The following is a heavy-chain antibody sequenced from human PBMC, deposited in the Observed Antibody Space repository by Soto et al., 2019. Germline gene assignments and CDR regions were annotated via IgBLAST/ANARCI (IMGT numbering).Heavy chain of an antibody. D-gene: IGHD3-22*01. CDR1: GFSFSSYW. Sequence: GGSLRLSCAATGFSFSSYWMSWVRQAPGGGLEWVANIQQDGSETYYVDSVKGRFTVSRDNVNNSVYLQMNSLRVDDTAVYYCAKERHEYYRSGYQGYWGQGTVVTMSS. CDR3: AKERHEYYRSGYQGY. CDR2: IQQDGSET. V-gene: IGHV3-7*01. J-gene: IGHJ4*02.